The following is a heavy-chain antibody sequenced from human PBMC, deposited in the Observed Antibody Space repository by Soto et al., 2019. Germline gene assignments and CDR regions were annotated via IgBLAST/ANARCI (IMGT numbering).Heavy chain of an antibody. CDR3: ASLDGSGSSEYYFDY. CDR2: IYYSGST. D-gene: IGHD3-10*01. CDR1: GGSISSGGYY. V-gene: IGHV4-31*03. J-gene: IGHJ4*02. Sequence: NPSETLSLTCTVSGGSISSGGYYWSWIRQHPGKGLEWIGYIYYSGSTYYNPSLKSRVTISVDTSKNQFSLKLSSVTAADTAVYYCASLDGSGSSEYYFDYWGQGTLVTVSS.